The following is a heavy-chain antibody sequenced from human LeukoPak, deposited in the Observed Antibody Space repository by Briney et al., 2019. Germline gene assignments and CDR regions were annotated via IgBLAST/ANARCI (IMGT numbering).Heavy chain of an antibody. J-gene: IGHJ3*02. CDR1: GYTFTSYT. CDR3: ATDDSSGWHDTPYDAFDI. V-gene: IGHV1-3*04. CDR2: INTGNGNT. D-gene: IGHD6-19*01. Sequence: ASVKVSCKASGYTFTSYTIHWVRQAPGQRLEWMGWINTGNGNTEYSQKFQGRVTVTTDTSASTAYMELSSLRSEDTAVYYCATDDSSGWHDTPYDAFDIWGQGTMVTVSS.